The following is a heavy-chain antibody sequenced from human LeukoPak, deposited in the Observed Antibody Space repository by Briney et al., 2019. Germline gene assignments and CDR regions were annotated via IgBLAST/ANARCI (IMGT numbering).Heavy chain of an antibody. CDR1: GYSFTSYW. CDR2: IYPGESDT. J-gene: IGHJ4*02. Sequence: GESLMISCKGSGYSFTSYWIGWVREMPGEGLEWMGIIYPGESDTKYSPSFQGQVSISADKSISTAYLQWGSLKASDTAMYYCARTHSNYMIDYWGQGTLATVSS. V-gene: IGHV5-51*01. CDR3: ARTHSNYMIDY. D-gene: IGHD4-11*01.